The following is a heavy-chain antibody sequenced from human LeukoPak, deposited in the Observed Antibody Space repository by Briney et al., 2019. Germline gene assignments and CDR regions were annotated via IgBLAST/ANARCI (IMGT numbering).Heavy chain of an antibody. D-gene: IGHD1-20*01. CDR2: INHSGST. J-gene: IGHJ6*03. CDR3: ARWGITGIRGYYYYMDV. CDR1: GGSFSGYY. Sequence: PSETLSLTCAVYGGSFSGYYWSWIRQPPGKGLEWIGEINHSGSTNYNPSLKSRVTISVDTSKNQFSLKLSSVTAADTAVYYCARWGITGIRGYYYYMDVWGKGTTVTVSS. V-gene: IGHV4-34*01.